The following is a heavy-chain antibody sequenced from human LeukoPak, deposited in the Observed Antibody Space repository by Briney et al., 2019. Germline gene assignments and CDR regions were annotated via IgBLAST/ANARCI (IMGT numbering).Heavy chain of an antibody. V-gene: IGHV1-18*01. CDR1: GYTFTNYG. CDR2: ISVYNGNT. J-gene: IGHJ6*02. CDR3: ARDEYSGSYSYGLDV. D-gene: IGHD1-26*01. Sequence: ASVKVSCKASGYTFTNYGISWVRQAPGQGLEWMGWISVYNGNTKYAQKLQDRVTMTTDTSTTTAYMELRSLRSDDTAVYYCARDEYSGSYSYGLDVWGQRTTVTVSS.